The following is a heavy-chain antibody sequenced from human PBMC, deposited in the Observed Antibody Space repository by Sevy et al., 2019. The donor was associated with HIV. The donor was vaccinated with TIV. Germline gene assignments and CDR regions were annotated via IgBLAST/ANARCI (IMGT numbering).Heavy chain of an antibody. CDR3: AKAPRGYSYASFFDY. CDR2: ISYDGSNK. D-gene: IGHD5-18*01. V-gene: IGHV3-30*18. Sequence: GGSLRLSCAASGFTFTSYGMHWVRQAPGKGLEWVAVISYDGSNKYYADSLKGRFTISRDKSKNTLYLQMNSLRAEDTAVYYCAKAPRGYSYASFFDYWGQGTLVTVSS. CDR1: GFTFTSYG. J-gene: IGHJ4*02.